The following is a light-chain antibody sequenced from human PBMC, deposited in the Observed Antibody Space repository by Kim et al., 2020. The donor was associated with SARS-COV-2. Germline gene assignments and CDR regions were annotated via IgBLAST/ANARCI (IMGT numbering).Light chain of an antibody. CDR3: QVWDSRSDHPGYV. Sequence: SYELTQPPSVSVAPGKTARITCGGNNIGSKSVHWYQQKPGQAPVLVIYYDSDRPSGIPERFSGSNSGNTATLTISRVEAGDEADYYCQVWDSRSDHPGYVFGTGTKVTVL. CDR2: YDS. J-gene: IGLJ1*01. V-gene: IGLV3-21*04. CDR1: NIGSKS.